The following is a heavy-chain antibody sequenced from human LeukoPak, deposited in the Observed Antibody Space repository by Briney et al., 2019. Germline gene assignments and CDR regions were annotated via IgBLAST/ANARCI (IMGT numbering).Heavy chain of an antibody. D-gene: IGHD4-17*01. CDR1: EFTFSSYW. Sequence: GGSLRLSCAASEFTFSSYWMHWVRQAPGKGLVWVSRINSDGSSTSYADSVKGRFTISRDNSKNTLYLQMNSLRAEDTAVYYCARGATTTVTTDYWGQGTLVTVSS. CDR2: INSDGSST. CDR3: ARGATTTVTTDY. V-gene: IGHV3-74*01. J-gene: IGHJ4*02.